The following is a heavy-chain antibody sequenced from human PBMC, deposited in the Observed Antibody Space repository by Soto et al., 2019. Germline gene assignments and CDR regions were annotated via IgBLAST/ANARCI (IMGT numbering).Heavy chain of an antibody. CDR1: GGSISSYH. J-gene: IGHJ6*02. CDR3: ARQGLGPLHGLVDV. D-gene: IGHD1-26*01. Sequence: PSVTLSLTCTVSGGSISSYHWSWFRQSPGKRMEWIGYVHHSWGSSYNPSLQSRVAISLDTSKSQFSLKVTSVTATDTAVYYCARQGLGPLHGLVDVWGQGTTVTVSS. CDR2: VHHSWGS. V-gene: IGHV4-59*08.